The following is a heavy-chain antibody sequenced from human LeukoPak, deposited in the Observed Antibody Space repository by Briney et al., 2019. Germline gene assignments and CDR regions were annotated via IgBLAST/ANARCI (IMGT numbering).Heavy chain of an antibody. D-gene: IGHD3-9*01. V-gene: IGHV3-48*02. J-gene: IGHJ4*02. CDR1: GFTFSTYS. CDR3: XXDRDWAXDX. CDR2: IRSSDRAI. Sequence: GGSLRLSCVASGFTFSTYSMNWVRQAPGKGLEWVSYIRSSDRAIYYADSVTGRFTISRDNAKNSLYLQMHRLREEDTAVYYCXXDRDWAXDXWGQGTXXXVSS.